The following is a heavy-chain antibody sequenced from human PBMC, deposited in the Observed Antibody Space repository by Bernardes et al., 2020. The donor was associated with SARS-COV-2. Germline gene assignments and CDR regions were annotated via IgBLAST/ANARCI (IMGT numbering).Heavy chain of an antibody. V-gene: IGHV7-4-1*02. CDR2: INTNSGNP. D-gene: IGHD4-4*01. J-gene: IGHJ6*02. CDR1: EYIFTDYA. CDR3: ARGNILDGMDV. Sequence: ASVKVSCMASEYIFTDYAMNWVRLAPGQGLEWMGWINTNSGNPTSAPGFTGRFVFSLDTSARTAYLEISSLKADDTAVYYCARGNILDGMDVWGQGTTVTVSS.